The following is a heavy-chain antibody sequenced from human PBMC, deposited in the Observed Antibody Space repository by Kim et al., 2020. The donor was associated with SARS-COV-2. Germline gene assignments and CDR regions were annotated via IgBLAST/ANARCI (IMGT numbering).Heavy chain of an antibody. CDR3: MRKGPGPTFDI. V-gene: IGHV1-2*05. CDR1: GYNFNGYY. J-gene: IGHJ3*02. Sequence: ASVKVSCKASGYNFNGYYMHWVRQAPGQGLEYMGRINPDTGATDYPQQFRGRVTMTTHTSIMTAYMDLTSLTFDDTGVYYCMRKGPGPTFDIWGQGTVVT. CDR2: INPDTGAT.